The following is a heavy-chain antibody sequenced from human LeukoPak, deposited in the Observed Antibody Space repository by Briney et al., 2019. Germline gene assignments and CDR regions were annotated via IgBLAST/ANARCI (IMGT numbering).Heavy chain of an antibody. J-gene: IGHJ6*02. Sequence: GGSLRLSCAASGFTFTFSDYYMSGIRQAPGKGLEWVSFISSTGSTKYYADSVKGRFTISRDNAKNSLYLQMNSLRAEDTAVYYCARDMYYGSGTPMQYGMDVWGQGTTVTVSS. D-gene: IGHD3-10*01. CDR3: ARDMYYGSGTPMQYGMDV. CDR1: GFTFTFSDYY. CDR2: ISSTGSTK. V-gene: IGHV3-11*01.